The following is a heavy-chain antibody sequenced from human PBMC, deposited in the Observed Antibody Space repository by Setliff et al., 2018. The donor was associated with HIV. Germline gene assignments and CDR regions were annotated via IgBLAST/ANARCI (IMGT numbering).Heavy chain of an antibody. J-gene: IGHJ4*02. D-gene: IGHD5-12*01. V-gene: IGHV4-59*01. CDR3: AKSSPSIGYITDC. CDR2: IFPGGAT. CDR1: GVSISSYY. Sequence: KSSETLSLTCSVSGVSISSYYWSWIRHSPGKGLEWIGIIFPGGATNYNPSLTSRVTISVDTSKNHLFLKLTSVTTADTAVYSCAKSSPSIGYITDCWGQGAPVTVSS.